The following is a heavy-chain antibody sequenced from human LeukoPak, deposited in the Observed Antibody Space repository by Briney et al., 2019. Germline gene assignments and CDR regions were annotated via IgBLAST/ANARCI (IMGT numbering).Heavy chain of an antibody. J-gene: IGHJ4*02. CDR1: GFTFSSYA. D-gene: IGHD6-19*01. Sequence: GGSLRLSCAASGFTFSSYAMHWVRQAPGKGLEWVAVISYDGSNKYYADSVKGRFTISRDNSKNTLYLQMNSLRAEDTAVYYCASSRYSSGWYFDYWGQGTLVTVSS. V-gene: IGHV3-30-3*01. CDR3: ASSRYSSGWYFDY. CDR2: ISYDGSNK.